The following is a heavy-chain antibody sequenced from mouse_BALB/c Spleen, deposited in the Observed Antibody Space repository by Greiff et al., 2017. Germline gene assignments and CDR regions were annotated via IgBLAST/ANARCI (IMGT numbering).Heavy chain of an antibody. CDR3: ATVLLPFAY. CDR1: GYSITSDYA. CDR2: ISYSGST. Sequence: EVKLMESGPGLVKPSQSLSLTCTVTGYSITSDYAWNWIRQFPGNKLEWMGYISYSGSTSYNPSLKSRISITRDTSKNQFFLQLNSVTTEDTATYYCATVLLPFAYWGQGTLVTVSA. D-gene: IGHD1-1*01. V-gene: IGHV3-2*02. J-gene: IGHJ3*01.